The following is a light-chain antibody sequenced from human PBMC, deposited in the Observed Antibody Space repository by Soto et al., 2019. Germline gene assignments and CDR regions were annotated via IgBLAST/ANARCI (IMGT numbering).Light chain of an antibody. V-gene: IGKV1-27*01. J-gene: IGKJ4*01. Sequence: DIQLTQSPSFLSASVGDRVNITCRASQGISNDLAWYQQKPGKAPKHLIYAASTLQSGAPSRFSGSGSGTDFTLTISSLQPEDVATYYCQKCGVAPFTFGGGTKVDIK. CDR3: QKCGVAPFT. CDR2: AAS. CDR1: QGISND.